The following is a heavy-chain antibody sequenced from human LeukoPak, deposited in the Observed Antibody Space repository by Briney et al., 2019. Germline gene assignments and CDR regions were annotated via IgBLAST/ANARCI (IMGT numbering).Heavy chain of an antibody. D-gene: IGHD6-19*01. V-gene: IGHV4-39*07. CDR1: GGSIRSSTDY. J-gene: IGHJ4*02. CDR3: ARSIRGYSSGWYYFDY. CDR2: IYYSGST. Sequence: ASETLSLTCTVSGGSIRSSTDYWGWIRQPPGKELEWIGSIYYSGSTYYNPSLKSRVTISVDTSKNQFSVKLSSVTAADTAVYYCARSIRGYSSGWYYFDYWGQGTLITVSS.